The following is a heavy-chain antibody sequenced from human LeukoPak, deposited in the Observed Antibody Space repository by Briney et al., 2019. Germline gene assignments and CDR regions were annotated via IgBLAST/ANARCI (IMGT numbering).Heavy chain of an antibody. CDR2: ISYDGSNK. Sequence: PGGSLRLSCAASGFTFSSYAMHWVRQAPGKGLEWVAVISYDGSNKYYADSVKGRFTISRDNSKNTLYLQMNSLRAEDTAVYYCARPHEYSSPNLYYFDYWGQGTLVTVSS. D-gene: IGHD6-6*01. CDR3: ARPHEYSSPNLYYFDY. V-gene: IGHV3-30-3*01. J-gene: IGHJ4*02. CDR1: GFTFSSYA.